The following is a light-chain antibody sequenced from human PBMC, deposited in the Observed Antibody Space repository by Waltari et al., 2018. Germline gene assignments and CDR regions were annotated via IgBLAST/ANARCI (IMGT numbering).Light chain of an antibody. CDR3: QHSSNWPPS. CDR2: DAS. CDR1: QSIASY. J-gene: IGKJ2*01. Sequence: EIVLTQSPATLSLSPGERATLSCRASQSIASYLAWYQQKPGLAPRLLIYDASNTATSIPARFSGSRSGTDFTLTISSLEPEDFAVYYCQHSSNWPPSFGQGTKVEIE. V-gene: IGKV3-11*01.